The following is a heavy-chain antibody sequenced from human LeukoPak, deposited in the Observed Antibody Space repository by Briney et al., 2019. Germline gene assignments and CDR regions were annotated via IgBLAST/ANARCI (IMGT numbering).Heavy chain of an antibody. CDR2: INHSGSS. CDR1: GGSFSGYY. J-gene: IGHJ4*02. CDR3: ARGLIDGQNSHSLDY. D-gene: IGHD5-24*01. Sequence: SETLSLTCAVYGGSFSGYYWSWIRQPPGKGLEWIGEINHSGSSNYNPSLKSRVTISVDTSKNQFSLKLSSVTAADTAVYHCARGLIDGQNSHSLDYWGQGTLVTVSS. V-gene: IGHV4-34*01.